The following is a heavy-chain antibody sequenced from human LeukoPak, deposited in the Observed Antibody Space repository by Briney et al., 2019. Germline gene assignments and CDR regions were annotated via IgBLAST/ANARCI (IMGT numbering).Heavy chain of an antibody. CDR1: GFSFATYA. D-gene: IGHD6-6*01. CDR2: ISGSGGST. V-gene: IGHV3-23*01. CDR3: AKRKNGFSSIAARPDDY. J-gene: IGHJ4*02. Sequence: PGGSLRLSCAASGFSFATYAMGWVRQAPGKGLEWVSAISGSGGSTYYADSVKGRFTISRDNSKNTLYLQMNSLRAEDTAVYYCAKRKNGFSSIAARPDDYWGQGTLVTVSS.